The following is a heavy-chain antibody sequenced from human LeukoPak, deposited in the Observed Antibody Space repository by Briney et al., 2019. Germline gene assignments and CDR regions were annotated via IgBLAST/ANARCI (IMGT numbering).Heavy chain of an antibody. CDR2: ISWNSGSL. J-gene: IGHJ4*02. Sequence: PGRTLCLSRASSGFTPDAYPIHWVPQAPGNGLEWGSGISWNSGSLCYTDSVKGRFPISRDNAKDSLYLQMNSLSAEDTALYYCAKDSVPVADTPTFDYWGQRALVTFSS. V-gene: IGHV3-9*02. D-gene: IGHD6-19*01. CDR1: GFTPDAYP. CDR3: AKDSVPVADTPTFDY.